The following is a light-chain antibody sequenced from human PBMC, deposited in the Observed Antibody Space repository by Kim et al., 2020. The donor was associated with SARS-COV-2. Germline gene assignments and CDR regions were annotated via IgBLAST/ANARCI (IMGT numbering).Light chain of an antibody. J-gene: IGLJ1*01. CDR3: QAWDTSSAHV. Sequence: SYELTQPPSVSVSPGQTASITCSGYNLGEKYVSWYQQKPGQSPVLVIYQHFRRPSGIPARFSGSNSGNTATLTISGTQSMDEADYYCQAWDTSSAHVFGTGTKVTVL. CDR2: QHF. CDR1: NLGEKY. V-gene: IGLV3-1*01.